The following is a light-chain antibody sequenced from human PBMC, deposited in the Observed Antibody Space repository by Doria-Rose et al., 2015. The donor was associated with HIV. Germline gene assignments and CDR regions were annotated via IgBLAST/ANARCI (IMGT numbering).Light chain of an antibody. CDR3: VLYMGSGIWV. Sequence: VVTQEPSFSVSPGGTVTLTCGLSSGSVSTSYYPSWYQQTPGQAPRTLVYSTNTRSSGVPDRFSGSILGNKAALTITGAQADDESDYYCVLYMGSGIWVFGGGTKLTVL. CDR1: SGSVSTSYY. J-gene: IGLJ3*02. CDR2: STN. V-gene: IGLV8-61*01.